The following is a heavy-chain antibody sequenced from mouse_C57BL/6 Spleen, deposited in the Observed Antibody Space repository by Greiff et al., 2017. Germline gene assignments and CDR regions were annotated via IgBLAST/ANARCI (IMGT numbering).Heavy chain of an antibody. D-gene: IGHD5-1*01. V-gene: IGHV1-26*01. CDR1: GYTFTDYY. CDR2: INPNNGGT. J-gene: IGHJ2*01. Sequence: VQLQQSGPELVKPGASVKISCKASGYTFTDYYMNWVKQSHGKSLEWIGDINPNNGGTSYNQKFKGKATLTVDKSSSTAYMELRSLTSEDSAVYYCARYLPPYYFDYWGQGTTLTVSS. CDR3: ARYLPPYYFDY.